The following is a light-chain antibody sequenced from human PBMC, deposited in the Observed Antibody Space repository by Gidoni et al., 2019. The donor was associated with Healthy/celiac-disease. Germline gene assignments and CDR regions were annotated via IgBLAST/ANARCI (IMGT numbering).Light chain of an antibody. V-gene: IGKV3-15*01. J-gene: IGKJ1*01. Sequence: EIVITQSPATLSVSPGARATLTCRASESVSSNLAWYQKKPGQAPRLLIYGASTRATGIPARFSGSGSGTEFTLNISSVQAEDFAVYYCQQYDNWPRTFGQGTKVEIK. CDR3: QQYDNWPRT. CDR2: GAS. CDR1: ESVSSN.